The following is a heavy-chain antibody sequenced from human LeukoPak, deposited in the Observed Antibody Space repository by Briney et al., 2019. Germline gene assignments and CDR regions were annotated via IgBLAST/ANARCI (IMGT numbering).Heavy chain of an antibody. CDR3: ARWRCSSTSCFFDY. D-gene: IGHD2-2*01. V-gene: IGHV3-64*01. Sequence: GGSLRLSCAASGFTFSSYAMHWVRQAPGKGLEYVSAISSNGGSTYYANSVKGRFTISRDNSKNTLCLQMGSLRAEDMAAYYCARWRCSSTSCFFDYWGQGTLVTVSS. CDR2: ISSNGGST. J-gene: IGHJ4*02. CDR1: GFTFSSYA.